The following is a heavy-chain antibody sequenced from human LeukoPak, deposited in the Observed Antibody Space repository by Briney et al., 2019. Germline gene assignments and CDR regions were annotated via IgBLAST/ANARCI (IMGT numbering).Heavy chain of an antibody. Sequence: ASETLSLTCSVSGYSISSGYFWGWLRQPPGKGLEWIGIIHFGESPYYSPSLESRFTISIDTSKNQFSLEVNSVTAADTAVYYCARGGGVRTGSGWRPGNWFDPWGQGTQVIVSS. CDR3: ARGGGVRTGSGWRPGNWFDP. J-gene: IGHJ5*02. CDR1: GYSISSGYF. V-gene: IGHV4-38-2*02. CDR2: IHFGESP. D-gene: IGHD6-19*01.